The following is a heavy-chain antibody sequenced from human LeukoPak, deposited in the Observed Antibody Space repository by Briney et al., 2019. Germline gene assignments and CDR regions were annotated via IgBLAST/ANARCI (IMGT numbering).Heavy chain of an antibody. Sequence: SVTVSFKGSGGTFISYAISWVGQAPGQGGEGMGGIIPIFGTANYAQKFQGRVTITADKSTSTAYMELSSLRSEDTAVYYCARDVGYSYYYDYWGQGTLVTVSS. CDR3: ARDVGYSYYYDY. J-gene: IGHJ4*02. V-gene: IGHV1-69*06. D-gene: IGHD5-18*01. CDR1: GGTFISYA. CDR2: IIPIFGTA.